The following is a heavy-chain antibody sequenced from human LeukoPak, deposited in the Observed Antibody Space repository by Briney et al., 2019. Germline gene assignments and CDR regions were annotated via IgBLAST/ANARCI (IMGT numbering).Heavy chain of an antibody. V-gene: IGHV4-4*07. CDR1: GDSISSYY. Sequence: PSETLSLTCTVSGDSISSYYWNWIRQPAGKGLEWIGRIYTGGSTNYNPSLKSRLTMSIDTSKNQFSLKLRSVTAADTAVYYCARERNGDFDYWGQGTLVTVSS. CDR2: IYTGGST. J-gene: IGHJ4*02. CDR3: ARERNGDFDY. D-gene: IGHD7-27*01.